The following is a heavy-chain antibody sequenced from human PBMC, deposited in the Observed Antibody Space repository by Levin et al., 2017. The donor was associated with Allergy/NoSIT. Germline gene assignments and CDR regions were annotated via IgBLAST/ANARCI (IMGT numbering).Heavy chain of an antibody. CDR2: INSDGSST. CDR1: GFTFSSYW. V-gene: IGHV3-74*01. CDR3: AREIYYGSGSASRPRFDP. J-gene: IGHJ5*01. Sequence: GGSLRLSCAASGFTFSSYWMHWVRQAPGKGLVWVSRINSDGSSTSYADSVKGRFTISRDNAKNTLYLQMNSLRAEDTAVYYCAREIYYGSGSASRPRFDPWGQGTLVTVSS. D-gene: IGHD3-10*01.